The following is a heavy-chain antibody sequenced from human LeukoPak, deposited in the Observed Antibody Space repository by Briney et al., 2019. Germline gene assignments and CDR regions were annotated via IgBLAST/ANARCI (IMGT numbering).Heavy chain of an antibody. Sequence: ASVKVSCKVSGYTLTELSMRWVRQAPGKGLEWMGGFDPEDGETIYAQKFQGRVTMTEDTSTDTAYMELSSLRSEDTAVYYCATEGPLYGDYAANFDYWGQGTLVTVSS. D-gene: IGHD4-17*01. J-gene: IGHJ4*02. CDR2: FDPEDGET. V-gene: IGHV1-24*01. CDR1: GYTLTELS. CDR3: ATEGPLYGDYAANFDY.